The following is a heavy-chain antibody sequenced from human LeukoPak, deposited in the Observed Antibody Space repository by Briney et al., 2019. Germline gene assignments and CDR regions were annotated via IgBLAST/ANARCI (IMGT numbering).Heavy chain of an antibody. V-gene: IGHV4-34*01. CDR1: GGSFSDFY. CDR2: INHSGNT. D-gene: IGHD3-10*01. CDR3: ATTRGVITLDGYHYYIDV. Sequence: SETLSLTCAVYGGSFSDFYCTWIRQPPGKGLEWIGEINHSGNTKYNPSFKSRVTILLDTSKNQFSLKVRSVTAADTAVYYCATTRGVITLDGYHYYIDVWGKGTTVTVSS. J-gene: IGHJ6*03.